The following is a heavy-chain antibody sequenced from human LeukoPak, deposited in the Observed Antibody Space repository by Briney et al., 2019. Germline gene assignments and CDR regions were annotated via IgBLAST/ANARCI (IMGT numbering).Heavy chain of an antibody. CDR2: IIPIFGTA. CDR1: GGTFSSYA. V-gene: IGHV1-69*13. CDR3: ARENYGDYDAKFFDY. J-gene: IGHJ4*02. Sequence: SVKVSCKASGGTFSSYAISWVRQAPGQGLEWMGGIIPIFGTANYAQKFQGRVTITADESTSTAYMELSSLRSEDTAVYYCARENYGDYDAKFFDYWGQGTLVTVSS. D-gene: IGHD4-17*01.